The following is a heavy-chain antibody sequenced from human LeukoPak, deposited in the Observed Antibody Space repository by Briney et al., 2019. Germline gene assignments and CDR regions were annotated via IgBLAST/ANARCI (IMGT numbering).Heavy chain of an antibody. J-gene: IGHJ4*02. CDR1: GFTVSNNY. CDR2: IYSGGST. D-gene: IGHD3-10*01. V-gene: IGHV3-66*01. CDR3: AYYYGPGSLDY. Sequence: PGGSLRLSCAGSGFTVSNNYMTWVRQAPGKGLEWVSVIYSGGSTYYADSVKGRFTISRDNSKNTMYLQMNSLRAEDTAVYYCAYYYGPGSLDYWGQGTLVTVSS.